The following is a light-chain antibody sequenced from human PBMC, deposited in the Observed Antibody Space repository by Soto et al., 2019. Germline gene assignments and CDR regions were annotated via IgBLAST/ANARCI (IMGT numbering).Light chain of an antibody. CDR1: SSDVGGYNY. J-gene: IGLJ1*01. Sequence: QSALTQPASVSASPGQSITISCTGTSSDVGGYNYVSWYQQHPGKAPKLMIYDVSNRPSGVSNRFSGSKSGNTASLTISGLQAEDKADYYCSSYTSSSTLYVFGTGTKLTVL. V-gene: IGLV2-14*01. CDR3: SSYTSSSTLYV. CDR2: DVS.